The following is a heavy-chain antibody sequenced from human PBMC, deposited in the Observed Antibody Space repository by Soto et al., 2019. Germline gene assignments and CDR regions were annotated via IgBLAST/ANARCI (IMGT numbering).Heavy chain of an antibody. J-gene: IGHJ5*01. CDR3: ARDAYPNWFDF. D-gene: IGHD2-8*01. V-gene: IGHV4-4*07. Sequence: SETLSLTCNVSGGSINSYYCILIRHPAVKGLEWIVRISSGGSAIYNPSLKSRVTISVDTSKNQFSLRLTSVTAADTAVYFCARDAYPNWFDFWGQGTLVTVSS. CDR2: ISSGGSA. CDR1: GGSINSYY.